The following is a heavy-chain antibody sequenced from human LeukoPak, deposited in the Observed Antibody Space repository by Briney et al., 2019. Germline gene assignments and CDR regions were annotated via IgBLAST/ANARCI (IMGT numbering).Heavy chain of an antibody. D-gene: IGHD3-10*01. CDR2: INHSGST. CDR1: GGSFSGYY. CDR3: ARDRRFLGGRYYYGMDV. Sequence: PSETLSLTCAVYGGSFSGYYWSWIRQPPGKGLEWIGEINHSGSTNYNPSLKSRVTISVDTSKNQFSLKLSSVTAADTAVYYCARDRRFLGGRYYYGMDVWGQGTTVTVSS. V-gene: IGHV4-34*01. J-gene: IGHJ6*02.